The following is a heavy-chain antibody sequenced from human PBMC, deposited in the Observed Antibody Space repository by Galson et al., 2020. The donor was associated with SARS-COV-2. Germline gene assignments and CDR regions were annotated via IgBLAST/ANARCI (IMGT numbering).Heavy chain of an antibody. CDR2: IYSDAYS. Sequence: SYNYFWGWIRQPPGQGLDWITTIYSDAYSYYDPSLRGPVSISIDTYKNQLSLELKSVTAADTATYYCVRDRSGARWTQDAFNAWGQGTMVTVSS. CDR1: SYNYF. D-gene: IGHD1-26*01. V-gene: IGHV4-39*07. CDR3: VRDRSGARWTQDAFNA. J-gene: IGHJ3*01.